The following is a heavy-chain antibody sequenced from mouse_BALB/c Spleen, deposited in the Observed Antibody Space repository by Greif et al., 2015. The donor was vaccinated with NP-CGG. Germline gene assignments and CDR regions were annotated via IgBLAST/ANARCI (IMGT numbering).Heavy chain of an antibody. Sequence: QVQLQQSGPQLVRPGASVKISCKASGYSFTSYWMHWVKQRPGQGLEWIGMIDPSDSETRLNQKFKDKATLTVDKSSSTSDMQLSSPTFEDSSVYYCARGWLLRGYAMDYWGQGTSFTVSS. CDR2: IDPSDSET. V-gene: IGHV1S126*01. CDR3: ARGWLLRGYAMDY. CDR1: GYSFTSYW. J-gene: IGHJ4*01. D-gene: IGHD2-3*01.